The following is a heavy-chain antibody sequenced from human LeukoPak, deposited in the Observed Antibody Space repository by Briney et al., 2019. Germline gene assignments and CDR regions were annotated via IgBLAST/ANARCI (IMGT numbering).Heavy chain of an antibody. D-gene: IGHD3-22*01. J-gene: IGHJ4*02. CDR3: ARDRVPYYYDSSHY. V-gene: IGHV3-30*04. CDR1: GFTFSSYA. Sequence: GGSLRLSCAASGFTFSSYAMHWVRQAPGKGLEWVAVISYDGSNKYYADSVKGRFTISRDNSKNTLYLQMNSLRAEDTAVYYCARDRVPYYYDSSHYWGQGTLVTVSS. CDR2: ISYDGSNK.